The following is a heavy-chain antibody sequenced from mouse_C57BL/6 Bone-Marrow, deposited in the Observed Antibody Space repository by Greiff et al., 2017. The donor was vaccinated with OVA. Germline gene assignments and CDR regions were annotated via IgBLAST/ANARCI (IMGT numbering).Heavy chain of an antibody. Sequence: EVKLVESGGGLVQPGGSLSLSCAASGFTFTDYYMSWVRQPPGKALEWLGFIRNKANGYTTEYSASVKGRFTISRDNSQSILYLQMNALRAEDSATYYFARYINYSNYGYAMDYWGQGTSVTVSS. D-gene: IGHD2-5*01. CDR3: ARYINYSNYGYAMDY. J-gene: IGHJ4*01. CDR1: GFTFTDYY. CDR2: IRNKANGYTT. V-gene: IGHV7-3*01.